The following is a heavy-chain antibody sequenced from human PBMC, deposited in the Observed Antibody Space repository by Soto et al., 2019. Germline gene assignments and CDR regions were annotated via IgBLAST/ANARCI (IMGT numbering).Heavy chain of an antibody. CDR3: ATGYYDFWSGHFSDYYYGMDV. CDR2: MNPNSGNT. D-gene: IGHD3-3*01. J-gene: IGHJ6*02. V-gene: IGHV1-8*01. CDR1: GYTFTSYD. Sequence: ASVKVSCKASGYTFTSYDINWVRQATGQGLEWMGWMNPNSGNTGYAQKFQGRVTMTRNTSISTAYMELSSLRSEDTAVYYCATGYYDFWSGHFSDYYYGMDVWGQGTTVTVSS.